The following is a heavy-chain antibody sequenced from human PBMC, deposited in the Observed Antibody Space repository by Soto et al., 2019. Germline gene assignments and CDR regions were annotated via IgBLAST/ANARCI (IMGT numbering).Heavy chain of an antibody. D-gene: IGHD5-12*01. CDR2: ISHSGNT. J-gene: IGHJ4*02. CDR1: GGSIISGY. CDR3: ACLRGYARSPIDY. V-gene: IGHV4-59*01. Sequence: KPSETLSLTCTVSGGSIISGYWSWIRQPPGKGLEWIGYISHSGNTNYNPSVKSRVTLSVDTPKNQFSLRLSSVTTADTAVYYCACLRGYARSPIDYWGQGTLVTVS.